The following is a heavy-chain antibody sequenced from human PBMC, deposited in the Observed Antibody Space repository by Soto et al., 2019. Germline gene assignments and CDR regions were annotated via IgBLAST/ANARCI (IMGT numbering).Heavy chain of an antibody. CDR1: GFTFSSYT. CDR2: ISSRSTNT. D-gene: IGHD2-2*02. Sequence: EVQLVESGGGLVKPGGSLRLSCEDSGFTFSSYTMNWVRRAPGKGLEWVSSISSRSTNTHYADSVRGRFTISRDNAKRSLYRQMNSLRADDTAVYYCARGPLYDFDYWGQGTLVTVSS. V-gene: IGHV3-21*02. CDR3: ARGPLYDFDY. J-gene: IGHJ4*01.